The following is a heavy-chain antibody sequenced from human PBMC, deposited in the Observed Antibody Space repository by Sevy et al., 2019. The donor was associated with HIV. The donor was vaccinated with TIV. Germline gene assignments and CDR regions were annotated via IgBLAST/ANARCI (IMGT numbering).Heavy chain of an antibody. CDR3: ASGSSSMGFDY. CDR2: IIPIFGTA. J-gene: IGHJ4*02. CDR1: GGTFSSYA. V-gene: IGHV1-69*13. D-gene: IGHD6-6*01. Sequence: ASVKVSCKASGGTFSSYAISWVRQAPGQGREWMGGIIPIFGTANYAQKFQGRVTMTADESTSTAYMELSSLRSEDTAVYYCASGSSSMGFDYWGQGTLVTVSS.